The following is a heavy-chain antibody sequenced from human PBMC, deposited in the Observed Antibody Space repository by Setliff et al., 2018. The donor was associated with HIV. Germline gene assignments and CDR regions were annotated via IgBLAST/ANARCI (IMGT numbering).Heavy chain of an antibody. D-gene: IGHD3-16*01. CDR2: ISGSGGRT. Sequence: GGSLSLSCAASGFTFSSYAMSWVRQAPGKGLEWVSTISGSGGRTYYADSVKGRFTISRDNSKNTLYLQMNSLRAEDTAVYYCAKGNWGYWHFDIWGRGTLVTVSS. J-gene: IGHJ2*01. V-gene: IGHV3-23*01. CDR1: GFTFSSYA. CDR3: AKGNWGYWHFDI.